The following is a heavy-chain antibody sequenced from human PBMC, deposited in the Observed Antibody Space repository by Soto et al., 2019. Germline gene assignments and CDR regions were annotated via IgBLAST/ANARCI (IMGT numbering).Heavy chain of an antibody. D-gene: IGHD3-22*01. V-gene: IGHV1-3*01. CDR1: GYTFTSYA. CDR2: INAGNGNT. CDR3: ARVLPMGAWGDYDFDYYYYMDV. Sequence: ASVKVSCKASGYTFTSYAMHWVRQAPGQRLEWMGWINAGNGNTKYSQKFQGRVTITRDTSASTAYMELSSLRSEDTAVYYCARVLPMGAWGDYDFDYYYYMDVWGKGTTVTV. J-gene: IGHJ6*03.